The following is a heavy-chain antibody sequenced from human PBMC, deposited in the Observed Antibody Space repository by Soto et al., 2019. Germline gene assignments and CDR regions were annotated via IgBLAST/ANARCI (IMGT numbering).Heavy chain of an antibody. D-gene: IGHD6-13*01. Sequence: PGGSLRLSCAASGFTFSSYWMHWVRQAPGKGLVWVSRINSDGSSTSYADSVKGRFTISRDNAKNTLYLQMNSLRAEDTAVYYCARDQDVGHRSSWSVYYYYGLDVWGQGTTVTVSS. CDR3: ARDQDVGHRSSWSVYYYYGLDV. CDR1: GFTFSSYW. CDR2: INSDGSST. J-gene: IGHJ6*02. V-gene: IGHV3-74*01.